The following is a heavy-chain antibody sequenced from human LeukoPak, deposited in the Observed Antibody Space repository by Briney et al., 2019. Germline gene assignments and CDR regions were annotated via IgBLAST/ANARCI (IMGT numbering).Heavy chain of an antibody. Sequence: GGSLRLSCAASGFTLSSYEMNWVRQAPGKGLEWVSYISSSGSTIYYADSVKGRFTISRDNAKNSLYLQMNSLRAEDTAVYYCARSLKYSSGWYRLGYWGQGTLVTVSS. CDR2: ISSSGSTI. CDR1: GFTLSSYE. V-gene: IGHV3-48*03. CDR3: ARSLKYSSGWYRLGY. D-gene: IGHD6-19*01. J-gene: IGHJ4*02.